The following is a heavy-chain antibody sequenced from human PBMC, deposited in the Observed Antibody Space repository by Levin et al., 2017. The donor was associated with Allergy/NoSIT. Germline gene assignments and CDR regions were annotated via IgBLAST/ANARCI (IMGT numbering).Heavy chain of an antibody. V-gene: IGHV3-21*01. Sequence: GGSLRLSCAASGFTFSSYSMNWVRQAPGKGLEWVSSISSSSSYIYYADSVKGRFTISRDNAKNSLYLQMNSLRAEDTAVYYCARDTVRELRAFDIWGQGTMVTVSS. CDR2: ISSSSSYI. D-gene: IGHD1-7*01. CDR1: GFTFSSYS. J-gene: IGHJ3*02. CDR3: ARDTVRELRAFDI.